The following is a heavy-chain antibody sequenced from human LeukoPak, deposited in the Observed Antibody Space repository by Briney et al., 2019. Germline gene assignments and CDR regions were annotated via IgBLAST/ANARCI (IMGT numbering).Heavy chain of an antibody. CDR2: ISSSGSTI. D-gene: IGHD3-10*01. V-gene: IGHV3-11*01. CDR3: ARACGSGSYTLYYYYYMDV. CDR1: GFTFSDYY. J-gene: IGHJ6*03. Sequence: GGSLRLSCAASGFTFSDYYMSWIRQAPGKGLEWVSYISSSGSTIYYADSVKGRFTISRGNAKNSLYLQMNSLRAEDTAVYYCARACGSGSYTLYYYYYMDVWGKGTTVTISS.